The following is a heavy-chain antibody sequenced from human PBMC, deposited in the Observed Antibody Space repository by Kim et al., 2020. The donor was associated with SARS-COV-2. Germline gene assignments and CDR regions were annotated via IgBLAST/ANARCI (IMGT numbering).Heavy chain of an antibody. Sequence: SETLSLTCTVSGGSISSYYWSWIRQPPGKGLEWIGYIYYSGSTNYNPSLKSRVTISVDTSKNQFSLKLSSVTAADTAVYYCARDRDPIYCSGGSCYGHWFDPWGQGTLVTVSS. D-gene: IGHD2-15*01. J-gene: IGHJ5*02. CDR3: ARDRDPIYCSGGSCYGHWFDP. V-gene: IGHV4-59*01. CDR2: IYYSGST. CDR1: GGSISSYY.